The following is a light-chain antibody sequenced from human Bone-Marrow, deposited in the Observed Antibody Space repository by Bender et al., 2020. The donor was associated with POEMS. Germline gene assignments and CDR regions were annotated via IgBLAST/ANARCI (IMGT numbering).Light chain of an antibody. V-gene: IGLV3-19*01. CDR2: YDN. CDR1: SVRGSF. CDR3: RSRDSFEHRPVL. Sequence: SSELTQDPAVSVALGQTVKITCQGESVRGSFPSWHRQKPGQAPVLVLYYDNRRPSGIPDRLSGSSSGDTAALTITVAQAEDGGDYFCRSRDSFEHRPVLFGGGTRLTV. J-gene: IGLJ2*01.